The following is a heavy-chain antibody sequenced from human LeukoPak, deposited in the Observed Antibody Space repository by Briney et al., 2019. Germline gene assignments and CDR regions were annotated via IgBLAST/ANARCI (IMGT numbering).Heavy chain of an antibody. D-gene: IGHD3-22*01. Sequence: SETLSLTCTVSGGSFSSSDYYWGWILQPPGKGLEWIGSIYYSGSTYYNPSLKSRVTISLDTSKNHFSLKLSSVTAADTAVYYCARLWTYHDSSVGAFDIWGQGTMVTVSS. V-gene: IGHV4-39*02. CDR1: GGSFSSSDYY. CDR2: IYYSGST. J-gene: IGHJ3*02. CDR3: ARLWTYHDSSVGAFDI.